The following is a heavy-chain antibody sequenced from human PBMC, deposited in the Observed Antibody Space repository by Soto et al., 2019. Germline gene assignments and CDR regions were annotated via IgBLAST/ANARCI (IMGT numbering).Heavy chain of an antibody. CDR1: GFTVSSNY. J-gene: IGHJ3*02. V-gene: IGHV3-53*01. CDR3: ARDSVTENAFDS. Sequence: EVQLVESGGGLIQPGGSLSLSCAASGFTVSSNYMSWVRQAPGKGLDWVSVIYSGGNTYYADSVKGRFTISRDNSKNTLYLQMNSLRAEDTAVYYCARDSVTENAFDSWGQGTLVTVSS. CDR2: IYSGGNT. D-gene: IGHD2-21*02.